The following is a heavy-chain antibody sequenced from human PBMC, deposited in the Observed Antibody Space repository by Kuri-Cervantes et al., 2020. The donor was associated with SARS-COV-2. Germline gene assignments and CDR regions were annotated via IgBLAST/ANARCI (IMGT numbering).Heavy chain of an antibody. Sequence: SETLSLTCTVSGGSISSGDYYWSWIRQPPGKGLEWIGSIYHSGSTYYNPSLKSRVTISVDTSKNQFSLKLSSVTAADTAVYYCARALTGEVDDYWGQGTLVTVSS. V-gene: IGHV4-39*07. CDR2: IYHSGST. D-gene: IGHD3-10*01. J-gene: IGHJ4*02. CDR3: ARALTGEVDDY. CDR1: GGSISSGDYY.